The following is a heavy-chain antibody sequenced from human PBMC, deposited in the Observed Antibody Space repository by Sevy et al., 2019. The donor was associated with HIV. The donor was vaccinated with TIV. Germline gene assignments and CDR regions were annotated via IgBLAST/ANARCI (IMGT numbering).Heavy chain of an antibody. Sequence: GGSLRLSCAASGFTFSDYYMSWIRQAPGKGLEWISYISGSDGAIYYADSVKGRFSISRDNAKNSLYLQLTSLRPEDTAVYYCARDHVKDGDLGDYYYFAMDVWGQGTTVTVS. V-gene: IGHV3-11*01. CDR2: ISGSDGAI. D-gene: IGHD4-17*01. J-gene: IGHJ6*02. CDR1: GFTFSDYY. CDR3: ARDHVKDGDLGDYYYFAMDV.